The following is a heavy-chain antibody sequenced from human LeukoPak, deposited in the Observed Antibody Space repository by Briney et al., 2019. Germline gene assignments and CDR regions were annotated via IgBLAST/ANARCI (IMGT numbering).Heavy chain of an antibody. CDR1: GFTFSSYS. V-gene: IGHV3-48*02. CDR2: INRSSSTI. D-gene: IGHD3-10*01. CDR3: ARDLSYYGSGGGDY. Sequence: PGGSLRLSCAASGFTFSSYSMNWVRQAPGKGLEWVSYINRSSSTIYYADSVKGRFTISRDNAKNSLYLQMNSLRDEDTAVYYCARDLSYYGSGGGDYWGQGTLVTVSS. J-gene: IGHJ4*02.